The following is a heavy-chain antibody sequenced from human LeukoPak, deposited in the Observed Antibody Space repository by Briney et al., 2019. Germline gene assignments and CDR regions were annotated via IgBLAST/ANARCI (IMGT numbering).Heavy chain of an antibody. J-gene: IGHJ4*02. CDR1: GFTFSSYG. CDR2: IRYDGSNK. V-gene: IGHV3-30*02. Sequence: GGSLRLSCAASGFTFSSYGMHWVRQAPGKGLEWVAFIRYDGSNKYYADSVKGRFTISRDNSKNTLYLQMNSLRAEDTAMYYCAEDWGVYDSSGYFFDYWGQGTLVTVSS. CDR3: AEDWGVYDSSGYFFDY. D-gene: IGHD3-22*01.